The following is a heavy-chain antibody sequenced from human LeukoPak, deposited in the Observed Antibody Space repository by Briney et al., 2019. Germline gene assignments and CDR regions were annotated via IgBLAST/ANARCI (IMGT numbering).Heavy chain of an antibody. CDR1: GYTLTELS. V-gene: IGHV1-24*01. D-gene: IGHD3-3*01. CDR3: ATSLYYDFWSRGIRSQNWFDT. Sequence: ASVKVSCKVSGYTLTELSIAWGPQGPGEGGWWGRGFYPVDGETIYARKFQGRLTMTEDTSTDTAYMELSSLRSVDTALYYCATSLYYDFWSRGIRSQNWFDTWGQGTLVTVFS. J-gene: IGHJ5*02. CDR2: FYPVDGET.